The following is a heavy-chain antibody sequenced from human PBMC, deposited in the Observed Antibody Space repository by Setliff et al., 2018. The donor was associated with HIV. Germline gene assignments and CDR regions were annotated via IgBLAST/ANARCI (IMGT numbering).Heavy chain of an antibody. D-gene: IGHD1-26*01. V-gene: IGHV1-46*02. Sequence: ASVKVSCKTSGYTFNAFYIYWVRQAPGQGLEWIGMINPSGSITNYAQKFQGRLTLTRDTSMSTVYMELNSLKSEDTAIYYCAREPPRRRGTVAEDYWGQGTLVTVSS. CDR1: GYTFNAFY. CDR2: INPSGSIT. CDR3: AREPPRRRGTVAEDY. J-gene: IGHJ4*02.